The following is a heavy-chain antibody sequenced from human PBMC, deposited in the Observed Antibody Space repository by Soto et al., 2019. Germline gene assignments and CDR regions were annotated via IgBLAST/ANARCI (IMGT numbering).Heavy chain of an antibody. CDR2: ISSSSSYI. J-gene: IGHJ6*02. V-gene: IGHV3-21*01. D-gene: IGHD3-9*01. CDR3: ATGPWWFNYDTWDYNYYGLDV. CDR1: GFTFSSYS. Sequence: KPGGSLRLSCAASGFTFSSYSMNWVRQAPGKGLEWVSSISSSSSYIYYADSVKGRFTIFRDNAKNSLYLQMNSLRAEDTAVYYCATGPWWFNYDTWDYNYYGLDVWGQGTTVTVSS.